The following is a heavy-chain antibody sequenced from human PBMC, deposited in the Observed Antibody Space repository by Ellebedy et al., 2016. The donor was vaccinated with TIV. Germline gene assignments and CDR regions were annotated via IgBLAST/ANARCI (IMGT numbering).Heavy chain of an antibody. J-gene: IGHJ4*02. Sequence: AASVKVSCKASGYSFTAYYVHWVRQAPGHGLEWMGWNNPNTGGTYYAQKFQGRVTMSTDTSISTDFMELGRLRSDDTAVYYCSRGGSVPASLPSDFWGQGTLVTVSS. V-gene: IGHV1-2*02. CDR1: GYSFTAYY. CDR3: SRGGSVPASLPSDF. CDR2: NNPNTGGT. D-gene: IGHD2-2*01.